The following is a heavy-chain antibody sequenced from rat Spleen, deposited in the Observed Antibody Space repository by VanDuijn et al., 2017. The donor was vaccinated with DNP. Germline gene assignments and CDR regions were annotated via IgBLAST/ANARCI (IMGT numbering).Heavy chain of an antibody. D-gene: IGHD1-3*01. CDR1: GFSLTSFG. V-gene: IGHV2S12*01. CDR2: ISSGRST. J-gene: IGHJ2*01. Sequence: QVQMKETGPGLVQTTQTLSLTCTVSGFSLTSFGVSWVRQPPGKGLEWIAAISSGRSTYYNSALKPRLSISRDTSKSQVFLKMNSLQTEDTAIYFCTREGTTVAPFDYWGQGVMVTVSS. CDR3: TREGTTVAPFDY.